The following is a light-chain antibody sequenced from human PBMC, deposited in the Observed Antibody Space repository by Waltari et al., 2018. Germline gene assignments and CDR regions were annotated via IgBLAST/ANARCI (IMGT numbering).Light chain of an antibody. J-gene: IGLJ3*02. V-gene: IGLV7-46*01. CDR2: DTD. CDR3: MLSYSGVCM. CDR1: TGPVTSGHN. Sequence: QAVVTQEPSLTVSPGGTVTLTCGSSTGPVTSGHNSYWFQQKPGQAPRTLIFDTDKNPSWTAARFSASRLGGKAALTLSGAQPEDEAEYFCMLSYSGVCMFGGGTQVTVL.